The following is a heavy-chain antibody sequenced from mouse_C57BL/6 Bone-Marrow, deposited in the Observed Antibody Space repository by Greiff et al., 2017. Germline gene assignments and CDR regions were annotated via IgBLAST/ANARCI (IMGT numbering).Heavy chain of an antibody. CDR2: IDPEDGDT. CDR3: TTGKFITTVVAYYYAMDY. J-gene: IGHJ4*01. CDR1: GFNIKDYY. V-gene: IGHV14-1*01. Sequence: EVQLQQSGAELVRPGASVKLSCTASGFNIKDYYMHWVKQRPEQGLEWIGRIDPEDGDTEYAPKFQGKATMTADTSSNTAYLQLSSLTSEDTAVYYCTTGKFITTVVAYYYAMDYWGQGTSVTVSS. D-gene: IGHD1-1*01.